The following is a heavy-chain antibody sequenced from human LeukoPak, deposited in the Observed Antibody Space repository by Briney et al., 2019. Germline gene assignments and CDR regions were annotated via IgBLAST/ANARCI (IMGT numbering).Heavy chain of an antibody. V-gene: IGHV4-61*02. CDR2: IYTSGST. D-gene: IGHD2-2*01. CDR3: ARVSRYCSSTSCLDV. Sequence: PSETLSLTCTVSGGSISSGSYYWSWIRQPAGKGLEWIGRIYTSGSTNYNPSLKSRVTISVDTSKNQFSLKLSSVTAADTAVYYCARVSRYCSSTSCLDVWGKGTTVTVSS. CDR1: GGSISSGSYY. J-gene: IGHJ6*04.